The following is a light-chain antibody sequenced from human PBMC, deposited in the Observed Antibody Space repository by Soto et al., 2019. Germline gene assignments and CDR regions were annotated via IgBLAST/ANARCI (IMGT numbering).Light chain of an antibody. J-gene: IGKJ4*01. CDR2: GAS. V-gene: IGKV3-20*01. CDR1: QSVSRTF. CDR3: QQYSVWPLT. Sequence: EIVLTQSPGTLSLSPGERATLSCRASQSVSRTFLAWYQQKPGQAPRLLIYGASSRATGIPDRFSGSGSGTDFTLTISRLEPEDFAIYYCQQYSVWPLTFGGGTKVEIK.